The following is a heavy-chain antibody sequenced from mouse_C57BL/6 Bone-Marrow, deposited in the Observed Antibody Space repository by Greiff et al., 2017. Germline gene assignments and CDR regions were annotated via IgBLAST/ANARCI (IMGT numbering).Heavy chain of an antibody. J-gene: IGHJ4*01. CDR2: IDPETGGT. Sequence: VQLQQSGAELVRPGASVTLSCKASGYTFTNYEMHWVKQTPVHGLEWIGAIDPETGGTAYNQKFKGKAILTADKSYSTAYMALRSLTSEDSAVYYCTQGAMDYWGQGTSVTVSS. CDR1: GYTFTNYE. CDR3: TQGAMDY. V-gene: IGHV1-15*01.